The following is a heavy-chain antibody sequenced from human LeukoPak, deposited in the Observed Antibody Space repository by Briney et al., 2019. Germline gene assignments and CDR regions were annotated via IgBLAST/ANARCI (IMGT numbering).Heavy chain of an antibody. D-gene: IGHD3-10*01. J-gene: IGHJ6*02. CDR3: ARKVLRGNYYGMDV. V-gene: IGHV4-34*01. CDR2: INHSGST. Sequence: SETLSLTCAVYGGSFSGYYWSWIRQPPGKGLEWIGEINHSGSTNYNPSLKSRVTISVDTSKNQFSLKLSSVTAADTAAYYCARKVLRGNYYGMDVWGQGTTITVSS. CDR1: GGSFSGYY.